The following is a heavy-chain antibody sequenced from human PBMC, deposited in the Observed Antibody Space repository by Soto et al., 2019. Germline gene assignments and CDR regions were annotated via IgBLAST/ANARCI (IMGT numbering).Heavy chain of an antibody. V-gene: IGHV1-2*04. CDR3: ARESGGATATLDYYYFYMDV. Sequence: QVQLVQSGAEVRKPGASVTVSCRTSGDSFNDYYIHWVRQAPGQGFEWMGWINPNGGVTKYAQKFQGCVSMTRDTSIRTVYMQLSRLRSDDTAVYYWARESGGATATLDYYYFYMDVWGTGTTVTVSS. D-gene: IGHD1-26*01. J-gene: IGHJ6*03. CDR1: GDSFNDYY. CDR2: INPNGGVT.